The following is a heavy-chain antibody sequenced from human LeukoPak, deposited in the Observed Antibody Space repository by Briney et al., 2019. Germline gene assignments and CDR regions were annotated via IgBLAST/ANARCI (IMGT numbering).Heavy chain of an antibody. CDR2: INPDGSTT. D-gene: IGHD6-19*01. Sequence: GGSLRLSCAASGFTFSSSWMHWVRQAPGKGLVWVSRINPDGSTTSHADSVKGRFTISRDNAKNTLYLQMNNLKTEDTAVYYCTTERRESSGWYNWCFDYWGQGTLVTVSS. CDR3: TTERRESSGWYNWCFDY. CDR1: GFTFSSSW. J-gene: IGHJ4*02. V-gene: IGHV3-74*01.